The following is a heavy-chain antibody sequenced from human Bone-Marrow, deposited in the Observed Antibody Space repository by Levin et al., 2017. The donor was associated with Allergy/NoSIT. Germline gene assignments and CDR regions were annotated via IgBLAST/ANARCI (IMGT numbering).Heavy chain of an antibody. D-gene: IGHD6-13*01. Sequence: ASVKVSCKASGGSFSTHPISWVRQAPGQGLEWIGGFIPVLKTSNYSHKFRGRVTISADEATITAFMELSSLKSDDTAVYYCARLVAAGTDPFDYWGQGTQVTVSS. CDR2: FIPVLKTS. J-gene: IGHJ4*02. CDR3: ARLVAAGTDPFDY. V-gene: IGHV1-69*13. CDR1: GGSFSTHP.